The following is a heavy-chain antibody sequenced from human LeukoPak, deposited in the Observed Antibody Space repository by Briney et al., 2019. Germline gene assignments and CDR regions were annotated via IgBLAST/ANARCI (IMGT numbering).Heavy chain of an antibody. CDR2: IRGSGVGT. V-gene: IGHV3-23*01. J-gene: IGHJ4*02. CDR3: AMETSTGWFY. CDR1: GFTFVDYD. Sequence: GGSLRLSCTASGFTFVDYDMSWVRQAPGKGLEWVSTIRGSGVGTYYADSVKGRFTISRGNSKNTLYLQVNSLRADDTAVYYCAMETSTGWFYWGQGTLVTVSS. D-gene: IGHD6-19*01.